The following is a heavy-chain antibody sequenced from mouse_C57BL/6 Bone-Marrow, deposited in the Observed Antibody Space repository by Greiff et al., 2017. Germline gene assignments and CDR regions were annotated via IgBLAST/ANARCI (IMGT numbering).Heavy chain of an antibody. Sequence: EVMLVESGGGLVKPGGSLKLSCAASGFTFSSYAMSWVRQTPEKRLEWVATISDGGSYTYYPDNVKGRFTISRDNAKNNLYLQMSHLKSEDTAMYYCARDRGGTTVVATPFAYWGQGTLVTVSA. J-gene: IGHJ3*01. CDR1: GFTFSSYA. CDR3: ARDRGGTTVVATPFAY. V-gene: IGHV5-4*01. D-gene: IGHD1-1*01. CDR2: ISDGGSYT.